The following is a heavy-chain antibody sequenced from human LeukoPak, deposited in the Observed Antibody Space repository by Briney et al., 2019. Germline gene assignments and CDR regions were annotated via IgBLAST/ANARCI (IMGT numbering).Heavy chain of an antibody. CDR1: GGTFSSYA. Sequence: ASVKVSCKASGGTFSSYAISWVRQAPGQGLEWMGRIIPIFGTANYAQKFQGRGTITTDESTSTAYMELSSMRSEDTAVYYCARDHTYDSSGYYYSYFDYWGQGTLVTVSS. J-gene: IGHJ4*02. V-gene: IGHV1-69*05. CDR2: IIPIFGTA. CDR3: ARDHTYDSSGYYYSYFDY. D-gene: IGHD3-22*01.